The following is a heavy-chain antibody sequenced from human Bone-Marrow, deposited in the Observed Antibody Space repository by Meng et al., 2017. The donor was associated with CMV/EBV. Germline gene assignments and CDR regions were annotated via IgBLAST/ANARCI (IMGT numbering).Heavy chain of an antibody. V-gene: IGHV1-2*02. CDR2: INPNSGGT. CDR1: GYTFTGYY. CDR3: ARDRAYCSSTSCYFFFYGMDV. J-gene: IGHJ6*02. Sequence: ASVKVSCKASGYTFTGYYMHWVRQAPGQGLEWMGWINPNSGGTNYAQKFQGRVTMTRDTSISTAYMELSRLRSDDTAVYYCARDRAYCSSTSCYFFFYGMDVWGQGTTVTVSS. D-gene: IGHD2-2*01.